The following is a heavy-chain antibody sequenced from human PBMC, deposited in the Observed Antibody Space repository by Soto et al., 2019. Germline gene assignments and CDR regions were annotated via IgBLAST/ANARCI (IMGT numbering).Heavy chain of an antibody. J-gene: IGHJ4*02. CDR1: GGSISSGDYY. Sequence: SETLSLTCTVSGGSISSGDYYWSWIRQPPGKGLEWIGYIYYSGSTYYNPSLKSRVTISVDTSKNQFSLKLSSVTAADTAVYYCASYTGMGNFDYWGQGTLVTVSS. V-gene: IGHV4-30-4*01. CDR2: IYYSGST. CDR3: ASYTGMGNFDY. D-gene: IGHD2-2*02.